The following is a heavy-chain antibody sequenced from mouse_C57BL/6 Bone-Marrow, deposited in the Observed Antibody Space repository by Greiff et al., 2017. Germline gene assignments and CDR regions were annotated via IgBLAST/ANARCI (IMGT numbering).Heavy chain of an antibody. CDR3: ARDYGSSPFFAY. CDR1: GFNIKDYY. Sequence: VQLQQSGAELVKPGASVKLSCTASGFNIKDYYMHWVKQRTEQGLEWIGRIDPEDGETKYAPQFQGKATITADTSSNTAYLQLSSLTSEDTAVYYCARDYGSSPFFAYWGQGTLVTVSA. V-gene: IGHV14-2*01. CDR2: IDPEDGET. D-gene: IGHD1-1*01. J-gene: IGHJ3*01.